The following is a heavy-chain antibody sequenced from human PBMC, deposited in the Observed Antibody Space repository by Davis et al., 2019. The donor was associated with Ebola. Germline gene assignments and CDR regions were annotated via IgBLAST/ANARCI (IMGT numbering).Heavy chain of an antibody. J-gene: IGHJ4*02. D-gene: IGHD4-17*01. CDR2: IYHSGST. V-gene: IGHV4-38-2*01. CDR1: GYSINRGFT. Sequence: SETLSLTCAVSGYSINRGFTWGWIRQPPGKGLEWIGSIYHSGSTNYSPSLKSRVTISADTSKNQFTLRLKSVTAADTAMYYCASVSGIDYGVDYWGQGTLVTVSS. CDR3: ASVSGIDYGVDY.